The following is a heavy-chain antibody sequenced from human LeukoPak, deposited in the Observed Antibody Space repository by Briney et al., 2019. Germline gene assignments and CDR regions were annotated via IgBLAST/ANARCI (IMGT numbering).Heavy chain of an antibody. CDR2: ISGSGAST. J-gene: IGHJ4*02. CDR1: GFTVSSNY. CDR3: AKDVGKWESLHFFDY. V-gene: IGHV3-23*01. Sequence: PGGSLRLSCAASGFTVSSNYMSWVRQALGKGLEWISGISGSGASTYYADSVTGRFTISRDNSRNTLYLQMNSLRGDDTAVYYCAKDVGKWESLHFFDYWGQGTLVTVSS. D-gene: IGHD1-26*01.